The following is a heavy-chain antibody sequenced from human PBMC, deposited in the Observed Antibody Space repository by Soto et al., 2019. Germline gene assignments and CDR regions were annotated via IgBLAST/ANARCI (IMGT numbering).Heavy chain of an antibody. J-gene: IGHJ6*03. CDR2: IYSGGST. CDR3: ARVVPGYYMDV. Sequence: EVQLVESGGGLVQPGGSLRLSCAASGFTVSSNYMSWVRQAPEKGLAWVSVIYSGGSTYYADSVKGRFTISRHNSKNTLYIQMNSLRAEDTAVYYCARVVPGYYMDVWGKGTTVTVSS. CDR1: GFTVSSNY. D-gene: IGHD2-2*01. V-gene: IGHV3-53*04.